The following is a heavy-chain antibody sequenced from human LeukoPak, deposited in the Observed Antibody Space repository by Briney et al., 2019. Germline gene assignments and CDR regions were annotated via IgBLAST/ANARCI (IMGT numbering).Heavy chain of an antibody. CDR3: ARTAARRFDY. Sequence: ASVKVSCKASGYTFPSYFMHWVRQAPGQGLEWMGIINPTGGSTTYAQKFQGRVTMTRDTSTSTVYMELSSLRSDDTAVYYCARTAARRFDYWGQGTLVTVST. V-gene: IGHV1-46*01. CDR1: GYTFPSYF. D-gene: IGHD6-6*01. J-gene: IGHJ4*02. CDR2: INPTGGST.